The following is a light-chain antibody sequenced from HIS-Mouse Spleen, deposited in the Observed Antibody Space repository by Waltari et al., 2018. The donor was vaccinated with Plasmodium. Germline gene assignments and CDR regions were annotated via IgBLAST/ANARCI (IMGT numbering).Light chain of an antibody. CDR3: SSYAGSNNLV. J-gene: IGLJ2*01. CDR2: EVS. CDR1: SSDVGGYNY. Sequence: QSALTQPPSASGSPGQSVTISCTGTSSDVGGYNYVSWYPQPPGKAPKLMIYEVSKRPSGVPDRCSGSKSGNTASLTVSGLQAEDEADYYCSSYAGSNNLVFGGGTKLTVL. V-gene: IGLV2-8*01.